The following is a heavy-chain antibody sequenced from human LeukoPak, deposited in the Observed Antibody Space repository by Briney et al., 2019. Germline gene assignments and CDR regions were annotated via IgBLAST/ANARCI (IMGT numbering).Heavy chain of an antibody. J-gene: IGHJ4*02. Sequence: GGSLRLSCAASGFTFSSYGMHWVRQAPGKGLEWVAFIRYDGSNKYYADSVKGRFTISRDNSKNTLYLQMNSLRAKDTAVYYCAKDRYDSSGYYFPYWGQGTLVTVSS. CDR2: IRYDGSNK. V-gene: IGHV3-30*02. D-gene: IGHD3-22*01. CDR3: AKDRYDSSGYYFPY. CDR1: GFTFSSYG.